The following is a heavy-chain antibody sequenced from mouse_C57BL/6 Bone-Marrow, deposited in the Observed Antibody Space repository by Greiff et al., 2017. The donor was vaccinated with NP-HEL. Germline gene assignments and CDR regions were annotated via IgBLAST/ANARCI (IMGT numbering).Heavy chain of an antibody. Sequence: EVQLQQSGAELVKPGASVKLSCTASGFNIKDYYMHWVKQRTEKGLEWIGRIDPEDGETKYAPKFQGKATITADTSSNTAYLQLSSLTSEDTSVYYCSRSVTGTTAENYWGQGTTLTVSS. CDR1: GFNIKDYY. V-gene: IGHV14-2*01. CDR3: SRSVTGTTAENY. CDR2: IDPEDGET. J-gene: IGHJ2*01. D-gene: IGHD4-1*01.